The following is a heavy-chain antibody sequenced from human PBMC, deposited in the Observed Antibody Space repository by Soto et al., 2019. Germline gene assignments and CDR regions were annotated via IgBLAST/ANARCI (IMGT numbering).Heavy chain of an antibody. J-gene: IGHJ4*02. D-gene: IGHD6-13*01. Sequence: GGSLRLPCAASGFTFTGYALRWVRHAPRKGLEWVATISGIGGSTYLADSVKGRLSISRDNSKNTVSLLMNSLRAEDTAVYFCARGSSGYISSWYYFDYWGRGTLVTVSS. V-gene: IGHV3-23*01. CDR3: ARGSSGYISSWYYFDY. CDR1: GFTFTGYA. CDR2: ISGIGGST.